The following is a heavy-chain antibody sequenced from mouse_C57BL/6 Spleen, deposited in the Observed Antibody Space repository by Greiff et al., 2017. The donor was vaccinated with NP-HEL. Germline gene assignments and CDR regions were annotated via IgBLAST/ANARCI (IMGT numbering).Heavy chain of an antibody. CDR3: ARDYYGSSWSY. V-gene: IGHV1-64*01. Sequence: VQLQQSGAELVKPGASVKLSCKASGYTFTSYWMHWVKQRPGQGLEWIGMIHPNSGSTNYNEKFNSKATLTVDNSSSTADMQLSSLTSEDSAVYYCARDYYGSSWSYWGQGTTLTDSS. CDR2: IHPNSGST. J-gene: IGHJ2*01. CDR1: GYTFTSYW. D-gene: IGHD1-1*01.